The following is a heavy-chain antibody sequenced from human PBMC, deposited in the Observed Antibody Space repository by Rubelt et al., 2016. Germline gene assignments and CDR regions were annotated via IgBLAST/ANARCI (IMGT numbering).Heavy chain of an antibody. V-gene: IGHV1-69*02. D-gene: IGHD6-13*01. J-gene: IGHJ4*02. CDR2: PILGIA. Sequence: PILGIANYAQKFQGRVTITADKSTGTAYMELSSLRSEDTAVYYCASGSGRVIAAAGSFDYWGQGTLVTVSS. CDR3: ASGSGRVIAAAGSFDY.